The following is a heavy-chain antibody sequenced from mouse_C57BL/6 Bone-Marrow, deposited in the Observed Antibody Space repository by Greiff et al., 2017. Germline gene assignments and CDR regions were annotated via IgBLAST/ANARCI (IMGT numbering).Heavy chain of an antibody. V-gene: IGHV1-63*01. Sequence: QVQLQQSGAELVRPGTSVKMSCKASGYTFTNYWIGWAKQRPGHGLEWIGDIYPGGGYTNYNEKFKGKATLTADKSSSTAYMQFSSLTSEDSAIYYCARWYYGSSWHYAMDYWGQGTSVTVSS. CDR2: IYPGGGYT. CDR3: ARWYYGSSWHYAMDY. J-gene: IGHJ4*01. CDR1: GYTFTNYW. D-gene: IGHD1-1*01.